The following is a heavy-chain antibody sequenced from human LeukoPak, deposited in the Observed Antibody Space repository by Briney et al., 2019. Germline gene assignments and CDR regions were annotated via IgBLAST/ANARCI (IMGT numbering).Heavy chain of an antibody. Sequence: ASVKVSCKASGYAFTGYYIHWVRQAPGQGLEWMGWINPNSGATNFAQKFQGRVTMTRDTSISTAYLELSRLRSDDKAVYYCARDRGASVPLSSYYYGLDVWGQGTTVAVSS. D-gene: IGHD4-17*01. CDR3: ARDRGASVPLSSYYYGLDV. V-gene: IGHV1-2*02. CDR1: GYAFTGYY. CDR2: INPNSGAT. J-gene: IGHJ6*02.